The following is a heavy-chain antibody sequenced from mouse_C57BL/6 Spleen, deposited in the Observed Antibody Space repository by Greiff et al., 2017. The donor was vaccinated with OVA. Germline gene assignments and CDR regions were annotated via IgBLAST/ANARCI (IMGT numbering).Heavy chain of an antibody. V-gene: IGHV1-53*01. CDR3: ARERELGRDYCGY. CDR2: INPSNGGT. CDR1: GYTFTSYW. Sequence: QVQLKQPGTELVKPGASVKLSCKASGYTFTSYWMHWVKQRPGQGLEWIGNINPSNGGTNYNEKFKSKATLTVDKSSSTAYMQLSSLTSEDSAVYYCARERELGRDYCGYWGQGTTLTVSS. J-gene: IGHJ2*01. D-gene: IGHD4-1*01.